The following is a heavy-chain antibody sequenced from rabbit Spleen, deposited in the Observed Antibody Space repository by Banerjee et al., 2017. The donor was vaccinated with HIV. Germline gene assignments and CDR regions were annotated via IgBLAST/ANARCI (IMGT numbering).Heavy chain of an antibody. CDR1: GVSFSISSY. J-gene: IGHJ6*01. D-gene: IGHD8-1*01. CDR3: ARDTASSFSSYGMDL. V-gene: IGHV1S40*01. Sequence: QSLEESGGDLVKPGASLTLTCKASGVSFSISSYMCWVRQAPGKGLEWIACIDADSTGFTYFATWAKGRFTISKTSSTTVTLQMTRLTAADTATYFCARDTASSFSSYGMDLWGPGTLVTVS. CDR2: IDADSTGFT.